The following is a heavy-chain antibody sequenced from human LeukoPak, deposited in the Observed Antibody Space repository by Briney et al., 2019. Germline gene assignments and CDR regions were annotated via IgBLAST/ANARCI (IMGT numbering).Heavy chain of an antibody. CDR2: IRSNTYGGTT. V-gene: IGHV3-49*04. CDR1: GFTFADYG. D-gene: IGHD2-15*01. Sequence: GRSLRLSCTASGFTFADYGLTWVRQAPGKGLEWVGLIRSNTYGGTTESAASVKGRFSISRDDSEDIAYLQMNSLKIKDTALYYCTTYRAYCSGGACYRHLEYWGQGTLVTVSS. J-gene: IGHJ4*02. CDR3: TTYRAYCSGGACYRHLEY.